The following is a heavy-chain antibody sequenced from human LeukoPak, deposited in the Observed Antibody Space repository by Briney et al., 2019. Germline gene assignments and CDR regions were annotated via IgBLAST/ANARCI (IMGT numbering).Heavy chain of an antibody. CDR2: IDNAGSIT. D-gene: IGHD2-21*02. CDR3: VRGSLRLPRSTPDY. Sequence: GGSLRLSCAASGFTFSNYWIHWVRQAPGKGLVWVSRIDNAGSITTYADSVKGRFTISRDNAEKTLYLQMNSLRVEDTAVYYCVRGSLRLPRSTPDYWGQGTLVTVSS. CDR1: GFTFSNYW. J-gene: IGHJ4*02. V-gene: IGHV3-74*03.